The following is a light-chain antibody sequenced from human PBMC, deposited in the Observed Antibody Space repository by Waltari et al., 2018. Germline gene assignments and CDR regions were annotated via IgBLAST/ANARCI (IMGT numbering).Light chain of an antibody. J-gene: IGKJ1*01. CDR1: QSVVYSSNNKNY. Sequence: DIVLTQSPDSLALSLGERATIHCKSSQSVVYSSNNKNYLAWYQQKPGQPPKLLIYWASTRESGVPDRVSGSGSGTDFTLTISSLQAEDVAVYYCQQYYSTPRTFGQGTKVEIK. V-gene: IGKV4-1*01. CDR2: WAS. CDR3: QQYYSTPRT.